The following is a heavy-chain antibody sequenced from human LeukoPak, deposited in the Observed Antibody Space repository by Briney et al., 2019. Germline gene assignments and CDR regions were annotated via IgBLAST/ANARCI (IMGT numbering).Heavy chain of an antibody. Sequence: SETLSLTCTVSGGSISSYYWSWIRQPPGKGLEWIGYIYYSGSTNYNPSLKSRVTISVDTSKNQFSLKLSSVTAADTAVYYCARERDDYVWGSYRYPVFDYWGQGILVTVSS. V-gene: IGHV4-59*01. D-gene: IGHD3-16*02. CDR2: IYYSGST. CDR3: ARERDDYVWGSYRYPVFDY. J-gene: IGHJ4*02. CDR1: GGSISSYY.